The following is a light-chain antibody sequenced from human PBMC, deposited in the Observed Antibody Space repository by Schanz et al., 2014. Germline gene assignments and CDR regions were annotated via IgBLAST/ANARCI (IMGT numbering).Light chain of an antibody. J-gene: IGKJ1*01. Sequence: DIVMTQSPDSLPVSLGERATINCKSSQSVLYSSNNKNYLAWYQQKPGQPPKLLIYWASTRESGVPDRFSGSGSGTDFTLNISSLQAEDVAVYYCQQYYSTPRTFGQGTKVEIK. V-gene: IGKV4-1*01. CDR2: WAS. CDR1: QSVLYSSNNKNY. CDR3: QQYYSTPRT.